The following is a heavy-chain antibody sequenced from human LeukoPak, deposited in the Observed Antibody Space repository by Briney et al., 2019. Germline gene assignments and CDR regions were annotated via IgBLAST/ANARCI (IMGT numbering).Heavy chain of an antibody. CDR3: VRDAPADYCSRDICQST. CDR1: GFIFKSYA. Sequence: GGSLRLSCEASGFIFKSYAMSWVRQAPGKGLEWISIISGTADNVFHAASVKGRFTISRDNSKNTLYLQMKSLRAEDTAVYYCVRDAPADYCSRDICQSTWGQGTLVTVSS. J-gene: IGHJ5*02. V-gene: IGHV3-23*01. CDR2: ISGTADNV. D-gene: IGHD2-15*01.